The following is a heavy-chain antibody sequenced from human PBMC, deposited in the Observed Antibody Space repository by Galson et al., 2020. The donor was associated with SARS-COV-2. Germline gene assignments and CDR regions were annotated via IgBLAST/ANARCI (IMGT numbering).Heavy chain of an antibody. J-gene: IGHJ4*02. CDR2: IYWDDDK. V-gene: IGHV2-5*02. CDR3: AHNCPWFGGGGFDS. Sequence: AGPTLVKPTPTLTLTCTFSGFSLSTSGVGVGWIRQPPGKALEWLALIYWDDDKRYSPSLKGRLTITKDTSKNQVVLTMTNMDPVDTATYYCAHNCPWFGGGGFDSGGQGTLVAFSS. CDR1: GFSLSTSGVG. D-gene: IGHD3-16*01.